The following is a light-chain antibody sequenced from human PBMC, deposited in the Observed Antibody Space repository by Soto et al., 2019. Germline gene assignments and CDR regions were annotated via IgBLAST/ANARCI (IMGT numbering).Light chain of an antibody. CDR2: EVS. V-gene: IGLV2-23*02. J-gene: IGLJ1*01. CDR1: SSDVGSYNL. CDR3: CSYAGSSAYV. Sequence: VLTQPASVSGSPGQSITISCTGTSSDVGSYNLVSWYQQHPGKAPKLMIYEVSKRPSGVSNRFSGSKSGNTASLTIPGLQAEDEADYYCCSYAGSSAYVFGTGTKVTVL.